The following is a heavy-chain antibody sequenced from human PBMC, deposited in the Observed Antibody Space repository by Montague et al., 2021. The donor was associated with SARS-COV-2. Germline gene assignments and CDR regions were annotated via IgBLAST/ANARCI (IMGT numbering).Heavy chain of an antibody. D-gene: IGHD3-22*01. Sequence: SVKVSCKASGYTFTSYDINWVRQATGQGLEWMGWMNPNSGNTGYAQKFQGRVTMTRNTSMSTAYMELSSLRSEDTAVYYCARAQYYYDSSGYYPVYWGQGTLVTVSS. CDR2: MNPNSGNT. V-gene: IGHV1-8*01. J-gene: IGHJ4*02. CDR3: ARAQYYYDSSGYYPVY. CDR1: GYTFTSYD.